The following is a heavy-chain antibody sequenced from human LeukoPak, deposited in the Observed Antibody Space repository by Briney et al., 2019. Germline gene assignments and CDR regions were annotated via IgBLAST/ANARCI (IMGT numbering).Heavy chain of an antibody. CDR3: ARQYDFWSGYLVSKKWMGYYMDV. V-gene: IGHV3-30-3*01. J-gene: IGHJ6*03. CDR2: ISYDGSNK. CDR1: GFTFSSYA. D-gene: IGHD3-3*01. Sequence: GGSLRLSCAASGFTFSSYAMHWVRQAPGKGLEWVAVISYDGSNKYYADSVKGRFTISRDNSKNTLYLQMNSLRAEDTAVYYCARQYDFWSGYLVSKKWMGYYMDVWGKGTTVTVSS.